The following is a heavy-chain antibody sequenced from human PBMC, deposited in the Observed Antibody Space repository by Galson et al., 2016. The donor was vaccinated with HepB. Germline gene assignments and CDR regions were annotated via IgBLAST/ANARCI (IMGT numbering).Heavy chain of an antibody. CDR1: GFFFSNFV. Sequence: SLRLSCAASGFFFSNFVMTWVRQAPGKGLEWVSDISDNTAGTKYADSVKGRFTISRDNSKNTVYLQMNRLRGEDTALYYCAKRMSYSYYYAMDIWGQGTTVTVSS. J-gene: IGHJ6*02. V-gene: IGHV3-23*01. D-gene: IGHD2-15*01. CDR3: AKRMSYSYYYAMDI. CDR2: ISDNTAGT.